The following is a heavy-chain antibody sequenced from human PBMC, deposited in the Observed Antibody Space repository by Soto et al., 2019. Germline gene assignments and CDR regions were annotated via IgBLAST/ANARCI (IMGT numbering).Heavy chain of an antibody. J-gene: IGHJ5*02. V-gene: IGHV1-3*01. Sequence: GASVKASSKAPGFSFTTYCLHWVHHAPGKRLEWMGWINVGSGDTKYSQKLQGRVTFTSDTSASTANMELSSLRSEDTAVYYCARAPHCSTPSCYPGRWLDRWGQGTLVTVSS. CDR1: GFSFTTYC. CDR3: ARAPHCSTPSCYPGRWLDR. D-gene: IGHD2-2*01. CDR2: INVGSGDT.